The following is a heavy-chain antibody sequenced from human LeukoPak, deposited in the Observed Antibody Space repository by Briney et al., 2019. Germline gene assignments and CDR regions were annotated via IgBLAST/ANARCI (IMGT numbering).Heavy chain of an antibody. CDR2: ISYDGSNK. CDR3: AKDGGYSYGYPTYYFDY. J-gene: IGHJ4*02. Sequence: GGSLRLSCAASGFTFSSYGMHWVRQAPGKGLEWVAVISYDGSNKYYADSVKGRFTISRDNSKNTLYLQMNSLRAEDMAVYYCAKDGGYSYGYPTYYFDYWGQGTLVTVSS. D-gene: IGHD5-18*01. CDR1: GFTFSSYG. V-gene: IGHV3-30*18.